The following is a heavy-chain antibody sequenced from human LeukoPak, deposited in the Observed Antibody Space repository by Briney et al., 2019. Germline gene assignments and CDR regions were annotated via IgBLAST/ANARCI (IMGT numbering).Heavy chain of an antibody. J-gene: IGHJ4*02. CDR3: ARSPGYGYSPVQSASFDY. CDR1: GGSISSYY. Sequence: SETLSLTCTVSGGSISSYYWSWIRQPPGKGLEWIGYIYYSGSTNYNPSLKSRVTISVDTSKNQFSLKLSSVTAADTAVYYCARSPGYGYSPVQSASFDYWGQGTLVTVSS. V-gene: IGHV4-59*01. D-gene: IGHD3-22*01. CDR2: IYYSGST.